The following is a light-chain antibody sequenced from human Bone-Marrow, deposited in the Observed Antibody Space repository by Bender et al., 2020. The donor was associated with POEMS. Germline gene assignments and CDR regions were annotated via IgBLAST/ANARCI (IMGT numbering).Light chain of an antibody. J-gene: IGLJ1*01. Sequence: QSALTQPASVSGSPGRSITISCTGTSSDIGVYNYVSWYQQLPGKAPKLMIYDVTHRPSGVSDRFSGSKSGNTASLTISGLQGEDEAHYYCSSYAGNNNYVFGGGTKVTVL. CDR1: SSDIGVYNY. V-gene: IGLV2-14*03. CDR2: DVT. CDR3: SSYAGNNNYV.